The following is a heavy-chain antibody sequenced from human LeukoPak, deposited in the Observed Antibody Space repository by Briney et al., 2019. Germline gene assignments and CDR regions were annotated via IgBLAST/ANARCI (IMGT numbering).Heavy chain of an antibody. V-gene: IGHV3-30-3*01. D-gene: IGHD3-10*01. CDR2: ISYDGNNK. Sequence: GRSLRLSCAASGLTFSSYAMHWVRQAPGKGLEWVAVISYDGNNKNYADSVKGRFTITRDNSKNTLYLQMNSLRAEDTAVYYCARDRHGVRGVISENFDYWGQGTLVTVSS. J-gene: IGHJ4*02. CDR3: ARDRHGVRGVISENFDY. CDR1: GLTFSSYA.